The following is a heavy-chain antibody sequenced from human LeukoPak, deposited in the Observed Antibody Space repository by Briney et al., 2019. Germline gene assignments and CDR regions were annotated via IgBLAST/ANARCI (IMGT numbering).Heavy chain of an antibody. V-gene: IGHV3-7*01. CDR1: GFTFSDYY. CDR2: IKTDGSEK. D-gene: IGHD3-22*01. J-gene: IGHJ1*01. CDR3: ATYSSLNRREFQY. Sequence: GGSLRLSCAASGFTFSDYYMTWIRQAPGKGLQWVANIKTDGSEKYYVDSVKGRFTISRDNAKNSLYLQMNSLRAEDTAVYYCATYSSLNRREFQYWGQGTLLTVSS.